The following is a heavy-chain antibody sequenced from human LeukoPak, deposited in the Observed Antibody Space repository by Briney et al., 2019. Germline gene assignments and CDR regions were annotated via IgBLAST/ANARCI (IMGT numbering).Heavy chain of an antibody. Sequence: SETLSLTCTVSGGSISSYYWSWIRQPPGKGLEWIGYIYYSGSTNYNPSLKSRVTISVDTSKNQFSLKLSSVTAADTAVYYCARHGREDTAMVPYYFDYWGQGTLVTVSS. CDR2: IYYSGST. CDR3: ARHGREDTAMVPYYFDY. D-gene: IGHD5-18*01. J-gene: IGHJ4*02. V-gene: IGHV4-59*08. CDR1: GGSISSYY.